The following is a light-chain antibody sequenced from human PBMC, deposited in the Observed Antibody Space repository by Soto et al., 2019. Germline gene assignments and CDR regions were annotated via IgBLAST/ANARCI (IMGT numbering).Light chain of an antibody. CDR3: AAWDDSLSRV. Sequence: QSVLTQPPSASGTPGQRVTISCSGSSSNIGSNYVYWYQQLPGTAPKLLIYRNNQRPSGVPDRFSGSKSGTSASLAISGLRSEDEADYYCAAWDDSLSRVFGTGTKVTVL. V-gene: IGLV1-47*01. CDR2: RNN. J-gene: IGLJ1*01. CDR1: SSNIGSNY.